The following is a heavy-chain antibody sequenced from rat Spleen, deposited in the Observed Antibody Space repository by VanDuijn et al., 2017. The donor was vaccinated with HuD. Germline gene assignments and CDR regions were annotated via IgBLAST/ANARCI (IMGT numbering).Heavy chain of an antibody. D-gene: IGHD1-11*01. CDR1: GFTFNNYD. V-gene: IGHV5-29*01. CDR3: ARRHYGYTDYFDY. J-gene: IGHJ2*01. Sequence: EVQLVESGGDLVQPGGSLKLSCAASGFTFNNYDMAWVRQAPTKGLEWVATISYGDSSGHSSTYYRDSVKGRFTISRDNTKSTLSLQMDSLRSEDTATYYCARRHYGYTDYFDYWGQGVMVPVSS. CDR2: ISYGDSSGHSST.